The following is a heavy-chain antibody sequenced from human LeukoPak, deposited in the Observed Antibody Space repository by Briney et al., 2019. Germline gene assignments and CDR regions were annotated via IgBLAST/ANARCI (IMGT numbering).Heavy chain of an antibody. CDR1: GFTFSDYG. V-gene: IGHV3-30*18. CDR3: AKVRWDNSGWYYLDY. Sequence: GRSLRLSCAASGFTFSDYGMHWVRQAPGKRLEWVAVISYDGSNKYYADSVKGRFTISRDNSQNTLYLQMNSLRTEDTAVYYCAKVRWDNSGWYYLDYWGQGTLVTVSS. J-gene: IGHJ4*02. CDR2: ISYDGSNK. D-gene: IGHD6-19*01.